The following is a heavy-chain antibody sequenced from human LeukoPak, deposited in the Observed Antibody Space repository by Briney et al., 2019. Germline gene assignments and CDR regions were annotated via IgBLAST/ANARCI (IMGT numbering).Heavy chain of an antibody. CDR2: ISYDGSNK. Sequence: PGGSLRLSCAASGFTFSSYAMHWVRQAPGEGLEWVAVISYDGSNKYYADSVKGRFTISRDNSKSTLYLQMNSLRAEDTAVYYCARDITYSPDAAAFGGYYYWGQGTLVTVSS. CDR1: GFTFSSYA. CDR3: ARDITYSPDAAAFGGYYY. V-gene: IGHV3-30-3*01. D-gene: IGHD3-22*01. J-gene: IGHJ4*02.